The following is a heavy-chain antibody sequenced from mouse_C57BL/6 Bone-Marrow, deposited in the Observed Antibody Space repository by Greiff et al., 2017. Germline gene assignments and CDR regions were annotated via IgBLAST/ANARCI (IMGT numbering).Heavy chain of an antibody. J-gene: IGHJ1*03. CDR1: GFTFSSYA. V-gene: IGHV5-4*03. CDR3: ASDPRMLV. Sequence: EVKLMESGGGLVKPGGSLKLSCAASGFTFSSYAMSWVRQTPEKRLEWVATISDGGSYTYYPDKVTGRFTISRDNAKNNLYLQMSHLKSEETAMYYCASDPRMLVWGTGTTVTVSS. CDR2: ISDGGSYT. D-gene: IGHD2-10*02.